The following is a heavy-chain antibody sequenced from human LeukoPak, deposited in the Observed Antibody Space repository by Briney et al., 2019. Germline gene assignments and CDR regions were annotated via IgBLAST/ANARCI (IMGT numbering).Heavy chain of an antibody. D-gene: IGHD2-2*01. Sequence: NPSETLSLTCAVYGGSFSGYYWSWIRQPPGKGLEWIGEINHSGSTNYNPSLKSRVTISVDTSKNQFSLKLSSVTAADTAAYYCARDGGYCSSTSCPSRKYYYGRDVWGQGTTVTVSS. CDR3: ARDGGYCSSTSCPSRKYYYGRDV. J-gene: IGHJ6*02. CDR1: GGSFSGYY. CDR2: INHSGST. V-gene: IGHV4-34*01.